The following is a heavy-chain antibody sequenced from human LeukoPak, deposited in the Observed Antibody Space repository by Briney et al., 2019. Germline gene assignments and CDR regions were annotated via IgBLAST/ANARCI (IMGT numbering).Heavy chain of an antibody. Sequence: PGGSLRLSCAASGFTFNNYWMHWVRQAPGKGLVWVSRINSDGSSTNYADSVKGRFTISRDNAKNTLYLQMDSLRAEDTAVYYCARGASGYSYGWGQGTLVTVSS. J-gene: IGHJ4*02. D-gene: IGHD5-12*01. CDR1: GFTFNNYW. CDR2: INSDGSST. CDR3: ARGASGYSYG. V-gene: IGHV3-74*01.